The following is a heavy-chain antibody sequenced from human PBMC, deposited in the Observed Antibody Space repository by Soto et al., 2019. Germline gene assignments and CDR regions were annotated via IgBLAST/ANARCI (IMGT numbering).Heavy chain of an antibody. V-gene: IGHV3-30*18. CDR3: AKDSDPPYYFDY. D-gene: IGHD3-10*01. Sequence: GGSLRLSCAASGFTFSSYGMHWVRQAPGKGLEWGAVISYDGSNKYYADSVKGRFTISRDNSKNTLYLQMNSLRAEDTAVYYCAKDSDPPYYFDYWGQGTLVTVSS. CDR2: ISYDGSNK. CDR1: GFTFSSYG. J-gene: IGHJ4*02.